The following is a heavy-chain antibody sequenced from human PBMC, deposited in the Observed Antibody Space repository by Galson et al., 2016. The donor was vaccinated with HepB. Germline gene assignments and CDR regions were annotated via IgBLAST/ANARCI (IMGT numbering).Heavy chain of an antibody. CDR1: GYSFTGRY. CDR2: INPNSGGT. D-gene: IGHD3-10*01. V-gene: IGHV1-2*02. CDR3: ARGGLWFGELFPRAGAFDI. Sequence: SVKVSCKASGYSFTGRYMHWVRQAPGQGLEWMGWINPNSGGTDYAQRFKGRVTMTRDTSISTVYMELSSLRSDDTAIYYCARGGLWFGELFPRAGAFDIWGQGTMVTV. J-gene: IGHJ3*02.